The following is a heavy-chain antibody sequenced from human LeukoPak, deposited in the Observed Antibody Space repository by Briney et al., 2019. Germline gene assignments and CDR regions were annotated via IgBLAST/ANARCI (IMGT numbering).Heavy chain of an antibody. J-gene: IGHJ6*02. CDR2: ITSSSTT. CDR1: GLAFSSYG. Sequence: GGSLRLSCAASGLAFSSYGMNWVRQAPGKGLEWVSYITSSSTTYYADSAKGRFTISRDNAKNSLYLQMNSLRDEDTAVYYCARSYNYALDVWGQGTTVTV. V-gene: IGHV3-48*02. CDR3: ARSYNYALDV.